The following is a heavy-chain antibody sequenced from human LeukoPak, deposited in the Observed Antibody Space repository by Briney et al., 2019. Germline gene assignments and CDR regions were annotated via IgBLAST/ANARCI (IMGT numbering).Heavy chain of an antibody. CDR3: ARVHYDSSGYYSGIDY. D-gene: IGHD3-22*01. J-gene: IGHJ4*02. CDR1: GYTFTSYD. Sequence: ASVKVSCKASGYTFTSYDINWVRQATGQGLEWMVWMNPNSGNTGYAQKFQGRVTMTRNTSISTAYMELSSLRSEDTAVYYCARVHYDSSGYYSGIDYWGQGTLVTVSS. V-gene: IGHV1-8*01. CDR2: MNPNSGNT.